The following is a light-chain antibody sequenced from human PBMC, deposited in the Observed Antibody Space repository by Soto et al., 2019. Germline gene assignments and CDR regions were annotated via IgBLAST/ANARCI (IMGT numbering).Light chain of an antibody. J-gene: IGKJ2*01. CDR2: DAS. CDR1: QSVSSY. Sequence: EIVLTQSPATLSLSPGERATLSCRASQSVSSYLAWYQQKPGQAPRLLIYDASNRATGIPARFSGSGSGTDFTRTISSLEPEDFAVYYCQQRSNWHPGYTFGQGTKLEIK. V-gene: IGKV3-11*01. CDR3: QQRSNWHPGYT.